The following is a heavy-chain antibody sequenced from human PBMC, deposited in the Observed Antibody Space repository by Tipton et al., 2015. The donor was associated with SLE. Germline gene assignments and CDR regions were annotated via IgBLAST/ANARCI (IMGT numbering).Heavy chain of an antibody. CDR3: ARGIFGIPIIYDNYFDY. Sequence: SLRLSCAASGFTFSNYGMHWVRQAPGKGLEWVAVIRYDGSKKYYTDSVKGRFTISRDTSKNTLYLQMNSLRAEDTAFYFCARGIFGIPIIYDNYFDYWGQGTLVTVSS. CDR1: GFTFSNYG. V-gene: IGHV3-33*01. D-gene: IGHD3-3*01. J-gene: IGHJ4*02. CDR2: IRYDGSKK.